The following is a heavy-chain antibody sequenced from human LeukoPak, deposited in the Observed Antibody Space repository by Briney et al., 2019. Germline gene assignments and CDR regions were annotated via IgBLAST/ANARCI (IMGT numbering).Heavy chain of an antibody. J-gene: IGHJ4*02. V-gene: IGHV3-23*01. Sequence: GGSLRLSCAASGFTFYTYAMTWVRLAPGKGLEWVSTIIGSGGNTFYADSVKGRFTISRDNSKNTLSLQLTSLRAEDTGIYFCARDGGHPLTSYYRAYWGQGTLVTVSS. D-gene: IGHD4-4*01. CDR3: ARDGGHPLTSYYRAY. CDR2: IIGSGGNT. CDR1: GFTFYTYA.